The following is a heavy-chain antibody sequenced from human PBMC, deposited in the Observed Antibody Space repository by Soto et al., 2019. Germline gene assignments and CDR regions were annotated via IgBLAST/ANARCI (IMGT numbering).Heavy chain of an antibody. Sequence: QVQLVESGGGVVQPGRSLRLSCAASGFTFSSYGMHWVRQAPGKGLEWVAVVSYDGNNEYYADSVKDRFTISRDNSKNTLDLHMNTLRAEDTAMYYCAKTITTPAVSSYSRDSTGRGALIDYWGQGTLVIVSS. V-gene: IGHV3-30*18. J-gene: IGHJ4*02. D-gene: IGHD3-3*01. CDR1: GFTFSSYG. CDR3: AKTITTPAVSSYSRDSTGRGALIDY. CDR2: VSYDGNNE.